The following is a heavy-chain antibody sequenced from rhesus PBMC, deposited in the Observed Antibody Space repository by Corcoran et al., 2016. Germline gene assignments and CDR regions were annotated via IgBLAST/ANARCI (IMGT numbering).Heavy chain of an antibody. J-gene: IGHJ4*01. CDR3: AREEAALSY. V-gene: IGHV4-106*01. CDR2: IYGRCCGT. D-gene: IGHD4-29*01. CDR1: GGSISDDYY. Sequence: QVQLQESGPGLVKPSETLSLTCAVSGGSISDDYYWSWIRQPTGKGLEWIGYIYGRCCGTHYNPSLKNRVTISIDTSKNPFSLKLSSVPAADTAVYYFAREEAALSYWGQGVLVTVSS.